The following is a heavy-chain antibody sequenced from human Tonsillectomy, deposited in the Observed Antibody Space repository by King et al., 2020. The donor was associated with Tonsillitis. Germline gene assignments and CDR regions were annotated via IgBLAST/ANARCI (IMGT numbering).Heavy chain of an antibody. Sequence: VQLVQSGAEVKKPGASVKVSCKASGYTFTRYGISWVRQAPGQGLEWMGWISAYNGNTNYAQKLQGRVTMTTDTSTSTAYMELRSLRSDDTAMYYCARDMQPRHPSGDYVGINWFDPWGQGTLVTVSS. CDR3: ARDMQPRHPSGDYVGINWFDP. CDR1: GYTFTRYG. J-gene: IGHJ5*02. CDR2: ISAYNGNT. D-gene: IGHD4-17*01. V-gene: IGHV1-18*01.